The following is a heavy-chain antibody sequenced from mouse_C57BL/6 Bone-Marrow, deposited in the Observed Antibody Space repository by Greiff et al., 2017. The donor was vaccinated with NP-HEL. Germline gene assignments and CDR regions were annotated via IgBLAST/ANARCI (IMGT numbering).Heavy chain of an antibody. CDR2: IYPRSGNT. V-gene: IGHV1-81*01. CDR1: GYTFTSYG. J-gene: IGHJ3*01. D-gene: IGHD1-1*01. Sequence: VQVVESGAELARPGASVKLSCKASGYTFTSYGISWVKQRTGQGLEWIGEIYPRSGNTYYNEKFKGKATLTADKSSSTAYMELRSLTSEDSAVYFCAKHGSSYQAWFAYWGQGTLVTVSA. CDR3: AKHGSSYQAWFAY.